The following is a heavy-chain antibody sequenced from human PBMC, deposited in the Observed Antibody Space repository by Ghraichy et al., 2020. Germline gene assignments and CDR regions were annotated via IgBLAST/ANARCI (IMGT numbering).Heavy chain of an antibody. CDR1: GGSVSSGSYY. J-gene: IGHJ6*02. Sequence: SQTLSLTCTVSGGSVSSGSYYWSWIRQPPGKGLEWIGYIYYSGSTNYNPSLKSRVTISVDTSKNQFSLKLSSVTAADTAVYYCARDQPYSTNDPRGVRYYYGMDVWGQGTTVTVSS. V-gene: IGHV4-61*01. CDR2: IYYSGST. D-gene: IGHD6-13*01. CDR3: ARDQPYSTNDPRGVRYYYGMDV.